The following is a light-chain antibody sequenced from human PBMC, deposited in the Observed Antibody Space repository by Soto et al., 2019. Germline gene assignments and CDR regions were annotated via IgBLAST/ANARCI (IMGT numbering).Light chain of an antibody. Sequence: LTKPAPVSGSPGLSITISCTGTSSYVGGYNYVSWYQQHPGKAPKLMIYEVSNRPSGVSNRFSGSKSGNTASLTISGLQAEDEADYYCSSYTSSSTLVFGTGTKVTV. CDR1: SSYVGGYNY. CDR3: SSYTSSSTLV. V-gene: IGLV2-14*01. J-gene: IGLJ1*01. CDR2: EVS.